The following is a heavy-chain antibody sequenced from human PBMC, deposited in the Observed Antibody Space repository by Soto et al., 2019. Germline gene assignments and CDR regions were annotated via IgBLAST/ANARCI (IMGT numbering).Heavy chain of an antibody. Sequence: GGSLRLSCVASGFTFSSYSMNWVRQAPGKGLEWVSSISSSSSYIYYADSVKGRFTISRDNAKNSLYLQMNSLRAEDTAVYYCARTQYQLPSPAYGMDVWGQGTTVTVSS. CDR3: ARTQYQLPSPAYGMDV. J-gene: IGHJ6*02. D-gene: IGHD2-2*01. CDR2: ISSSSSYI. V-gene: IGHV3-21*01. CDR1: GFTFSSYS.